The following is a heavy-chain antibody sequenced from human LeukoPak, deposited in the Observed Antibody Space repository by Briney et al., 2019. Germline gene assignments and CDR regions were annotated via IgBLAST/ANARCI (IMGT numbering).Heavy chain of an antibody. Sequence: PSETLSLTCTVSGGSISSYYWGWIRQPPGKGLEWIGYIYYSGSTNYNPSLKSRVTISVDTSKNQFSLKLSSVTAADTAVYYCAREANGRYSYGPADAFDIWGQGTMVTVSS. CDR1: GGSISSYY. D-gene: IGHD5-18*01. CDR2: IYYSGST. CDR3: AREANGRYSYGPADAFDI. J-gene: IGHJ3*02. V-gene: IGHV4-59*01.